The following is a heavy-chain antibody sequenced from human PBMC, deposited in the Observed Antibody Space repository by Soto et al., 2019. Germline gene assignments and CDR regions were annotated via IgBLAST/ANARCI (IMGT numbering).Heavy chain of an antibody. CDR2: IYHSGST. V-gene: IGHV4-4*02. CDR1: GGSISSSNW. D-gene: IGHD3-10*01. J-gene: IGHJ6*02. CDR3: ARVTYYGSGSNYYYYGMDV. Sequence: NPSETLSLTCAVSGGSISSSNWWSWVRQPPGKGLEWIGEIYHSGSTNYNPSLKSRVTISVDKSKNQFSLKLSSVTAADTAVYYCARVTYYGSGSNYYYYGMDVWGQGTTVTV.